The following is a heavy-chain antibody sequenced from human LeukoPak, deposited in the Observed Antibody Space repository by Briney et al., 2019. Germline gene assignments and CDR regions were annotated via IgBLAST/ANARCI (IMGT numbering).Heavy chain of an antibody. D-gene: IGHD2-2*01. CDR3: AKGGVPAAHFDY. CDR2: LTGSGRTT. J-gene: IGHJ4*02. V-gene: IGHV3-23*01. Sequence: GGSLRLSCVTSGFTFSVYPMTWVRQVRGKGLEWVSSLTGSGRTTQYADFVKGRFSISRDNSKNTVYLHLNSLRVEDTAIYYCAKGGVPAAHFDYWGQGTLVTVSS. CDR1: GFTFSVYP.